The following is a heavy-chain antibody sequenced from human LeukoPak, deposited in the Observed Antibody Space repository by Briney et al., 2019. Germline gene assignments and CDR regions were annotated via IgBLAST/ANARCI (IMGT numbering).Heavy chain of an antibody. CDR1: GFTVRDNY. D-gene: IGHD2-2*01. CDR2: ISNGGNT. J-gene: IGHJ4*02. V-gene: IGHV3-53*01. Sequence: SGGSLRLSCAASGFTVRDNYMSWVRQAPGKGLECVSVISNGGNTYYADSVKGRFTISRDISKNTVYLQMNSLRAEDTAVYYCARGICSSTSCYVHTFDYGGQETLATVSS. CDR3: ARGICSSTSCYVHTFDY.